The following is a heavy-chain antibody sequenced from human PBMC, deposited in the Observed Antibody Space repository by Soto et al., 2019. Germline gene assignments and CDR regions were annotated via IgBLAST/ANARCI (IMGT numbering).Heavy chain of an antibody. CDR3: ARDRSMDGYNSRSFDY. CDR1: GGTFSSFG. V-gene: IGHV1-69*01. Sequence: VQLVQSGAEVKKPGSSVKVSCKASGGTFSSFGFNWVRQAPGQGLEWMGGIIPLFGTANYAEKFQGRGTVSADEGTSTASMELIGLRSEDTAIYYCARDRSMDGYNSRSFDYWGQGTLVTVS. CDR2: IIPLFGTA. D-gene: IGHD5-12*01. J-gene: IGHJ4*02.